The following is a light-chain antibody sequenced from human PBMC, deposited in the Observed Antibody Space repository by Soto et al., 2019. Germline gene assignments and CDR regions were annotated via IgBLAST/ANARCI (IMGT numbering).Light chain of an antibody. V-gene: IGLV2-8*01. CDR1: SSGVGGYNY. CDR3: SSYAGSSNV. Sequence: QSALTQPPSASGSPGQSVAISCTVTSSGVGGYNYVSWYQQHPGKAPKLMIYEVNKRPSGVPDRFSGSKSGNTASLTVSGLQAEDEADYYCSSYAGSSNVFGTGTKVTVL. J-gene: IGLJ1*01. CDR2: EVN.